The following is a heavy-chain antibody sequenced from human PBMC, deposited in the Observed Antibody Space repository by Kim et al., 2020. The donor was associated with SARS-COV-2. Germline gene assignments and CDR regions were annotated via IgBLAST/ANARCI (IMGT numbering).Heavy chain of an antibody. J-gene: IGHJ6*02. V-gene: IGHV3-74*03. D-gene: IGHD1-1*01. Sequence: GGSLRLSCAASGFTFSNYRMHWVRQAPGKGLVWVSRINSDGSSITYADSVRGRFTISRDNARNTLFLQMNSLRVEDTAVYFCAKLIRPASDYVMDVWGQGATVGVSS. CDR2: INSDGSSI. CDR3: AKLIRPASDYVMDV. CDR1: GFTFSNYR.